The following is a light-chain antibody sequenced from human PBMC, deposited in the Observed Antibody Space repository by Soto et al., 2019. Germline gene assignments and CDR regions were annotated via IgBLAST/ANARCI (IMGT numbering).Light chain of an antibody. CDR2: GAS. J-gene: IGKJ2*01. CDR3: KQYGSSPQYT. Sequence: EIVLTQSPGTLSLSPGERATLSCRASQSVSSSYLAWYQQKPGQAPRLLIYGASSRATGIPDRFSGSGSGTDFTLTISRQEPEDFALYYCKQYGSSPQYTFGQGTKLEIK. V-gene: IGKV3-20*01. CDR1: QSVSSSY.